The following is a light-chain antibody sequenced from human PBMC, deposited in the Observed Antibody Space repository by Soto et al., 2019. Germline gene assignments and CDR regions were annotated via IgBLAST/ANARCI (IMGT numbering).Light chain of an antibody. J-gene: IGKJ1*01. CDR2: DAS. CDR1: QSISSL. Sequence: DIQMTQSPSTLSASVGDRVTITCRASQSISSLLAWYQQKPGKAPKLLIYDASRLESGVPSRFSGSGSGTEFTLTISSLQPDDFATYYCQQYNSYSGTFGQGTKVDI. V-gene: IGKV1-5*01. CDR3: QQYNSYSGT.